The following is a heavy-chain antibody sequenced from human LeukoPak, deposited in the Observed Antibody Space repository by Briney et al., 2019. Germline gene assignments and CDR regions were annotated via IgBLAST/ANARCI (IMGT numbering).Heavy chain of an antibody. CDR3: ARDLGYSSSWAFDY. Sequence: GGSLRPSCAASGLTFSSYAMHWVGQAPGKGLEWVAVISYDGSNKYYADSVKGRFTISRDNSKNTLYLQMNSLRAEDTAVYYCARDLGYSSSWAFDYWGQGTLVTVSS. CDR1: GLTFSSYA. J-gene: IGHJ4*02. D-gene: IGHD6-6*01. V-gene: IGHV3-30-3*01. CDR2: ISYDGSNK.